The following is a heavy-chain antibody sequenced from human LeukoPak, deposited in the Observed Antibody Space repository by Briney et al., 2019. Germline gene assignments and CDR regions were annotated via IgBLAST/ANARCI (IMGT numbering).Heavy chain of an antibody. CDR2: IKQDGSEK. Sequence: GGSLRLSCAASGFTFSSYWMSWVRQAPGKGLEWVANIKQDGSEKYYVDSVKGRFTIYRDNAQNSLYLQMNSLRAEDTAVYYCARSGSGHRKNAFDIWGQGTMVTVSS. J-gene: IGHJ3*02. CDR1: GFTFSSYW. V-gene: IGHV3-7*01. D-gene: IGHD2-15*01. CDR3: ARSGSGHRKNAFDI.